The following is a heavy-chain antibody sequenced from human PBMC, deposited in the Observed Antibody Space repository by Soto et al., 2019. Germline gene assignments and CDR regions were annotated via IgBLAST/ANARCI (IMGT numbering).Heavy chain of an antibody. CDR3: ARAKRLVLEGSYYYYGMDV. D-gene: IGHD6-13*01. J-gene: IGHJ6*02. CDR2: TYYRSKWYN. CDR1: GDSVSSNSAA. V-gene: IGHV6-1*01. Sequence: PSQTLSLTCAISGDSVSSNSAAWNWIRQSPSRGLEWLGRTYYRSKWYNDYAVSVKSRITINPDTSKNQFSLQLNSVTPEDTAVYYCARAKRLVLEGSYYYYGMDVWGQGTTVTVSS.